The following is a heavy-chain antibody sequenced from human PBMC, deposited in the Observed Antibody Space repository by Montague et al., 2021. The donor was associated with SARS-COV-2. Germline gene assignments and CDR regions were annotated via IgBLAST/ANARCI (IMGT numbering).Heavy chain of an antibody. CDR3: ARTGAVLSRQSDHWFDP. Sequence: SETLFLTCTVSGGSISSSSYYWGWIRQPPGKGLEWIGNIYYSGSTYYNTSLKSRVTISVDTSKNQFSLKLRSVTAADTAVYYCARTGAVLSRQSDHWFDPWGQGTLVTVSS. D-gene: IGHD3-10*01. CDR1: GGSISSSSYY. V-gene: IGHV4-39*01. J-gene: IGHJ5*02. CDR2: IYYSGST.